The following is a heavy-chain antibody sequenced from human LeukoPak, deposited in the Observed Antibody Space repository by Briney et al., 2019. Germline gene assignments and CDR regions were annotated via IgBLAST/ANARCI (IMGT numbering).Heavy chain of an antibody. V-gene: IGHV4-34*01. CDR1: GVSFSGYY. CDR3: ARGRLWFGLDY. Sequence: SETLSLTCAVYGVSFSGYYWSWIRRPPGKGLEWIGEINHSGSTNYNPSLKSRVTISVDTSKNQFSLKLSSVTAADTAVYYCARGRLWFGLDYWGQGTLVTVSS. CDR2: INHSGST. D-gene: IGHD3-10*01. J-gene: IGHJ4*02.